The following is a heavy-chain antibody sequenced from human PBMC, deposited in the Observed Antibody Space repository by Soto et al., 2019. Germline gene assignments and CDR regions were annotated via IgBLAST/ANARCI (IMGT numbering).Heavy chain of an antibody. CDR2: IYHSGST. Sequence: QLQLQESGSGLVRPSQTLSLTCAVSGGSISSGGYSWNWIRQPPGKGLEWIGYIYHSGSTLYNPSPKSRVTISVDKSMIQSSLKLSSVTAADTAVYYCARDQLEGNWFDPWGQGTLVTVSS. V-gene: IGHV4-30-2*01. CDR1: GGSISSGGYS. CDR3: ARDQLEGNWFDP. J-gene: IGHJ5*02. D-gene: IGHD1-1*01.